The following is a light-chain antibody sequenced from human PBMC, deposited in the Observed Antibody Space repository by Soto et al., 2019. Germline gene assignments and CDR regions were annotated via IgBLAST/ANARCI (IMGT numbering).Light chain of an antibody. CDR1: RNIYSN. CDR2: GAS. V-gene: IGKV3-20*01. J-gene: IGKJ1*01. Sequence: ILMTQSPASLSVSPGERATLSCRASRNIYSNIAWYQQKPGQAPRLLLYGASSRATGIPDRFSGSGSGTDFTLTISRLEPEDFAAYYCQHYGSSRTFGQGTKVDIK. CDR3: QHYGSSRT.